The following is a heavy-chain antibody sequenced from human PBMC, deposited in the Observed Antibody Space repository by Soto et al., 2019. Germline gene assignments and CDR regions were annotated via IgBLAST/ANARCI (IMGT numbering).Heavy chain of an antibody. CDR3: ARQHDDYWGGLTWFDP. D-gene: IGHD3-3*01. CDR2: MDPDSGKT. V-gene: IGHV1-8*01. J-gene: IGHJ5*02. Sequence: QVQLVQSGAEVKKPGASVKVSCKASGYTFTSHKINWVRQATGQGLEWMGWMDPDSGKTAYVQKFQGRVTMTRNTSIGTAYMELSSLRSENTAMYYCARQHDDYWGGLTWFDPWGQGTLVNVSS. CDR1: GYTFTSHK.